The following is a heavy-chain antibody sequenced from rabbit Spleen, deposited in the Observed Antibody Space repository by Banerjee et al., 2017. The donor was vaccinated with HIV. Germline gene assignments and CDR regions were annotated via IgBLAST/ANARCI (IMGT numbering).Heavy chain of an antibody. J-gene: IGHJ4*01. D-gene: IGHD3-1*01. CDR2: IIGTHA. CDR3: ARDVDVGGGTASPDANLDL. CDR1: GFTMTNHR. V-gene: IGHV1S40*01. Sequence: QSLEESGGGLVKPGGTLTLTCTASGFTMTNHRMCWVRQAPGKGLEWIACIIGTHANYASWAKGRFTISKASSTTVTLQMTSLTAADTATYFCARDVDVGGGTASPDANLDLWGPGTLVTVS.